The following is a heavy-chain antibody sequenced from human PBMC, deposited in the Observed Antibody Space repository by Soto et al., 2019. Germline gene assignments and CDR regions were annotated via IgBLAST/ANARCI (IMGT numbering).Heavy chain of an antibody. CDR1: GYSFANYV. CDR3: ARVGTTVTTYWYFDL. V-gene: IGHV1-3*01. Sequence: QVQLVQSGAEVRKPGASVKVSCKASGYSFANYVIYWVRQAPGHRLELMGWINAGNGNTKYSQKFQGRVTITRDTAATTAYMELSSLRSEDTAVYYCARVGTTVTTYWYFDLWGRGTLVTVSS. D-gene: IGHD4-17*01. CDR2: INAGNGNT. J-gene: IGHJ2*01.